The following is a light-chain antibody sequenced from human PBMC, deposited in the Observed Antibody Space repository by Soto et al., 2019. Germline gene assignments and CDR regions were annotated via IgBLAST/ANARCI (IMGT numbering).Light chain of an antibody. CDR2: DAS. J-gene: IGKJ1*01. CDR1: QSLRRW. Sequence: DIQMTQSPSTLSASVGDRVTITCRASQSLRRWLAWYQQKPGKAPKLLIYDASILESGVPSRCSGNGSGTEFTLTIVSLQPDDFANYYCQQYNSLSRTFGQGT. V-gene: IGKV1-5*01. CDR3: QQYNSLSRT.